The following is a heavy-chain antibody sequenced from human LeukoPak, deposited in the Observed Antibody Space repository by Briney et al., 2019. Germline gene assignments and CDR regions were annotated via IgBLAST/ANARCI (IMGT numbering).Heavy chain of an antibody. CDR1: GFTFSDCW. CDR3: ARETGSYAYFFDY. V-gene: IGHV3-7*01. J-gene: IGHJ4*02. CDR2: INQDGSEK. Sequence: GGSLRLSCAASGFTFSDCWMSWVRQAPGKGLEWVANINQDGSEKYYVDSVKGRFTISRDNAKNSLYLQMNSLRSEDTAVYYCARETGSYAYFFDYWGQGTLVTVSS. D-gene: IGHD1-26*01.